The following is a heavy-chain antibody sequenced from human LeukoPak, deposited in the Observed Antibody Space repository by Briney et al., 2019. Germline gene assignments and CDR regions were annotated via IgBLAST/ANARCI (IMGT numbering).Heavy chain of an antibody. V-gene: IGHV3-13*01. CDR2: IGTAGDT. CDR1: GITFSSYD. D-gene: IGHD6-19*01. J-gene: IGHJ4*02. CDR3: ARAVAGTAFDY. Sequence: PGGSLRLSCAASGITFSSYDMHWVRQATGKGLEWVSAIGTAGDTYYPGSMKGRFTISRENAKNSLYLQMNSLRAEDTAVYYCARAVAGTAFDYWGQGTLVTVSS.